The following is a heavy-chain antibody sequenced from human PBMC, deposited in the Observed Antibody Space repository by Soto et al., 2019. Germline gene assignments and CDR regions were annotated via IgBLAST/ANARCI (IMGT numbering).Heavy chain of an antibody. CDR2: IYYSGST. D-gene: IGHD3-10*01. Sequence: SETLSLTCTVSGGSISSGGYYWSWIRQHPGKGLEWIGYIYYSGSTYYNPSLKSRVTISVDTSKNQFSLKLSSVTAADTAVYYCARENYYGSGSYTSDYYYYMDVWGKGTTVTVSS. CDR1: GGSISSGGYY. V-gene: IGHV4-31*03. J-gene: IGHJ6*03. CDR3: ARENYYGSGSYTSDYYYYMDV.